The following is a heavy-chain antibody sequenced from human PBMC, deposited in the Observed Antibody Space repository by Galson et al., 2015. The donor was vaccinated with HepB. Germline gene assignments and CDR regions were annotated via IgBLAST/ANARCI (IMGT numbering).Heavy chain of an antibody. V-gene: IGHV5-10-1*03. CDR2: VDPSDSYS. CDR1: GYSFTNYW. Sequence: QSGAEVKKPGESLTISCKGSGYSFTNYWISWVRQMPGKGLVWIGRVDPSDSYSDYSPSIQGHVSISVDKSISTAYLQWSSLKASDTAIYYCVRLRGHDAYIGVYGMDVWGLGTTVTVSS. J-gene: IGHJ6*02. D-gene: IGHD5-24*01. CDR3: VRLRGHDAYIGVYGMDV.